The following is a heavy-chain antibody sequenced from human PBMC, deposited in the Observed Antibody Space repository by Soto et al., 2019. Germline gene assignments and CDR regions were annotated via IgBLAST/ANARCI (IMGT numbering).Heavy chain of an antibody. V-gene: IGHV4-30-2*01. J-gene: IGHJ5*02. Sequence: PSETLSLTCAVSGGSISSGGYSWSWIRQPPGKGLEWIGYIYHSGSTYYNPSLKSRVTISVDRSKNQFSLKLSSVTAADTAVYYCASTKPSAMGFDPWGQGTLVTVSS. CDR1: GGSISSGGYS. CDR3: ASTKPSAMGFDP. D-gene: IGHD2-2*01. CDR2: IYHSGST.